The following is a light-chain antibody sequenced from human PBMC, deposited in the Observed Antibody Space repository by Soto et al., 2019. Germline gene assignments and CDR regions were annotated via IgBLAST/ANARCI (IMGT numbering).Light chain of an antibody. CDR1: QTIGSW. J-gene: IGKJ1*01. CDR3: QQYSSSAT. V-gene: IGKV1-5*03. Sequence: DIQMTQSPSTLSGSVGDRVTITCRASQTIGSWLAWYQQKPGKAPKLLIYKASTLKSGVPSRFSGSGSGTDFTLTISSLQPDDFATYYCQQYSSSATFGQGTKVDIK. CDR2: KAS.